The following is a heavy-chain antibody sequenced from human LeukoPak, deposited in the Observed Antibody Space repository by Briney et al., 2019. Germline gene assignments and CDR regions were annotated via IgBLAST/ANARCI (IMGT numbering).Heavy chain of an antibody. CDR3: ARGGLSYYYMDV. J-gene: IGHJ6*03. Sequence: PSQTLSLTCNVSGDSISSGIHSWSWIRQPAGKGLEYIGRIYTSGSTNYSPSLKSRVTISLDTSKNQFSLKLSSVTAADTAVYYCARGGLSYYYMDVWGKGTTVTVSS. V-gene: IGHV4-61*02. CDR1: GDSISSGIHS. CDR2: IYTSGST.